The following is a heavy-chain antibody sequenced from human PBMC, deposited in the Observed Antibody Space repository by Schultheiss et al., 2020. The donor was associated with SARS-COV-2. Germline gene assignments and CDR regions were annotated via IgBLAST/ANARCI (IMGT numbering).Heavy chain of an antibody. CDR1: GFTFSSYA. J-gene: IGHJ3*02. CDR2: ISGSGGST. CDR3: ARLNNAFVAFDI. V-gene: IGHV3-23*01. Sequence: GGSLRLSCAASGFTFSSYAMSWVRQAPGKGLEWVSAISGSGGSTYYADSVKGRFTISRDNSKNSLYLQMNSLRAEDTAVYYCARLNNAFVAFDILGQGTMVTVSS. D-gene: IGHD2-2*01.